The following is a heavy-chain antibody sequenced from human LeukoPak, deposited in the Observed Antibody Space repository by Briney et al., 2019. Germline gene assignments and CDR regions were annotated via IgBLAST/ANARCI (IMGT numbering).Heavy chain of an antibody. J-gene: IGHJ4*02. D-gene: IGHD3-22*01. V-gene: IGHV4-31*03. Sequence: SQTLSLTCSVSGDSTNRSTYYWSWIRQHPGKGLEWIGFIYYSGSADFNPSLKSRVTISVDTSRNQISLKLSSVTAADTAVYYCARLQPYYYDSSGQGGSFDLWGQGTPVTVSS. CDR3: ARLQPYYYDSSGQGGSFDL. CDR2: IYYSGSA. CDR1: GDSTNRSTYY.